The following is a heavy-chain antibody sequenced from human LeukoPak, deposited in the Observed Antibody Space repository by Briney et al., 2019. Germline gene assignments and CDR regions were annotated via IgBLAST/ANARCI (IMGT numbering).Heavy chain of an antibody. CDR2: IIPIFGIA. CDR3: ARDRTYYYDRVSPEDAFDI. CDR1: GGTFSSYA. V-gene: IGHV1-69*04. D-gene: IGHD3-22*01. J-gene: IGHJ3*02. Sequence: SVKVSCKASGGTFSSYAISWVRQAPGQGLEWMGRIIPIFGIANYAQKFQGRVTITADKSTSTAYMELSSLSSEDTAVYYCARDRTYYYDRVSPEDAFDIWGQGTMVTVSS.